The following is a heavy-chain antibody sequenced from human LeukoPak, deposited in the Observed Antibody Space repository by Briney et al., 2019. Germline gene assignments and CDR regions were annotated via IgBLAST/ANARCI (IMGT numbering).Heavy chain of an antibody. Sequence: ASVKVSCKASGYTFTSYDISWVRQAPGQGLEWMGWISPYNGNTNYAQKLQGRVTMTTDTSTSTAYMELRSLRSDDTAVYYCARDGRPYSSSWYPGDYWGQGTLVTVSS. D-gene: IGHD6-13*01. J-gene: IGHJ4*02. CDR2: ISPYNGNT. CDR3: ARDGRPYSSSWYPGDY. V-gene: IGHV1-18*01. CDR1: GYTFTSYD.